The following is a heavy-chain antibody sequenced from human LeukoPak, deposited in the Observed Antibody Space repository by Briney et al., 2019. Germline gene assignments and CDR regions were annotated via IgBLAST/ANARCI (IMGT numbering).Heavy chain of an antibody. Sequence: ASVKVSCKASGYTFTSYGISWVRQAPGQGLEWMGWISAYNGNTNYAQKLQGRVTMTTDTSTSTAYMELRSLRSDDTAVYYCAREGDYVWGSYRLPLDXXGQGTLVTVSX. CDR1: GYTFTSYG. D-gene: IGHD3-16*02. V-gene: IGHV1-18*01. J-gene: IGHJ4*02. CDR3: AREGDYVWGSYRLPLDX. CDR2: ISAYNGNT.